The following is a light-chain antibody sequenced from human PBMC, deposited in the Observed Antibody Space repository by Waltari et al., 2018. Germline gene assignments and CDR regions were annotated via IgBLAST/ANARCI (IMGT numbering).Light chain of an antibody. CDR3: SSYAGSNNLV. CDR1: SSDVGGYNY. J-gene: IGLJ2*01. Sequence: QSALTQPPSASGSPGQSVTISCTGTSSDVGGYNYVSWYQQHPGQAPNSLIYELSQRPSVVPDRFSGSKSGSTASLTVSGLQAEDEADYYCSSYAGSNNLVFGGGTKLTVL. V-gene: IGLV2-8*01. CDR2: ELS.